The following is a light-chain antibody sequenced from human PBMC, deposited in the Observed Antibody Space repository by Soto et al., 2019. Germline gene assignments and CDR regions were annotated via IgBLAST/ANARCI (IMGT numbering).Light chain of an antibody. V-gene: IGKV3-20*01. CDR1: QSVSSSY. CDR3: HHYGSSSWP. J-gene: IGKJ1*01. CDR2: VSS. Sequence: ELVLTQSPGTLSLSPGERATLSCRASQSVSSSYFAWYQQRFGQAPRLLIYVSSSRATGIPDRFSGSGSGTDFTLTISRLEPEDFAVYYCHHYGSSSWPFGQGTKVEIK.